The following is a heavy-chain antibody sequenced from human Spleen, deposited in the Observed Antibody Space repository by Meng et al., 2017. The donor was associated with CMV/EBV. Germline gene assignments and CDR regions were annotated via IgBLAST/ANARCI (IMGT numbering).Heavy chain of an antibody. Sequence: SCAASGFTVSSNYMSWVRQAPGKGLEWVSVIYSGGSTYYADSVKGRFTISRDNSKNTLYLQMNSLRAEDTAVYYCARGDSGLVYYYGMDVWGQGTTVTVSS. CDR2: IYSGGST. D-gene: IGHD3-22*01. CDR3: ARGDSGLVYYYGMDV. CDR1: GFTVSSNY. J-gene: IGHJ6*02. V-gene: IGHV3-66*02.